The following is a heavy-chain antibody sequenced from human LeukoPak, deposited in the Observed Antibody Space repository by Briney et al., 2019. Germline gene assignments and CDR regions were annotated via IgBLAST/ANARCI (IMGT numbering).Heavy chain of an antibody. D-gene: IGHD4-17*01. Sequence: SETLSLTCTVSGGSISSYYWSWIRQPPGKGLEWIGYIYYSGSTNYNPSLKSRVTISVDTSKNQFSLKLSSVTAADTAVYYCARVGIYGDLFYYWGQGTLVTVSS. CDR1: GGSISSYY. CDR2: IYYSGST. CDR3: ARVGIYGDLFYY. J-gene: IGHJ4*02. V-gene: IGHV4-59*01.